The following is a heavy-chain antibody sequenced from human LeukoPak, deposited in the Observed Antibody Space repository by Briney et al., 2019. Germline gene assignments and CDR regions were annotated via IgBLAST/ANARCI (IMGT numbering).Heavy chain of an antibody. J-gene: IGHJ4*02. CDR2: IKQDGSEK. Sequence: GGSLRLSCAASGFTFSTYYMSWVRQAPGTGLEWVANIKQDGSEKYYVDSVKGRFTISRDNAKNSLYLQMNSLRAEDTAVYYCVKDQLGPYYIFQGAYWGQGTLVTVSS. D-gene: IGHD3-10*01. V-gene: IGHV3-7*03. CDR1: GFTFSTYY. CDR3: VKDQLGPYYIFQGAY.